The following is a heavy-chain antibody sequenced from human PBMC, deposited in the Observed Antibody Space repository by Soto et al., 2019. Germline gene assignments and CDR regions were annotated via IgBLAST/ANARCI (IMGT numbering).Heavy chain of an antibody. CDR2: IFYSGST. Sequence: QVQLQESGPGLVKPSQTLSLTCTVSGVSISSGDYYWSWIRQPPGKGLGWIGYIFYSGSTYYNPSLKRRVTISVDTSKKQFSLKLTSVTAADTAVYYCARWIQLWSTIGRHYRYGDVWGQGTTVTVSS. CDR3: ARWIQLWSTIGRHYRYGDV. CDR1: GVSISSGDYY. V-gene: IGHV4-30-4*01. D-gene: IGHD5-18*01. J-gene: IGHJ6*02.